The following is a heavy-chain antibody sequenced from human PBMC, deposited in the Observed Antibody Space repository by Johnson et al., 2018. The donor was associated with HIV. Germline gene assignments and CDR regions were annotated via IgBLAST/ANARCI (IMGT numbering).Heavy chain of an antibody. Sequence: VQLVESGGGLVQPGGSLRLSCAASGITVSSSYMSWVRQAPGKGLEWVSVIYSGGNTYYADSVRGRFTISRDNSKNTQYLQMNSLRAEDTAVYHCAREGALEVRPGAFDIWGQGTTVTVSS. V-gene: IGHV3-66*01. CDR1: GITVSSSY. J-gene: IGHJ3*02. CDR3: AREGALEVRPGAFDI. CDR2: IYSGGNT. D-gene: IGHD3-3*01.